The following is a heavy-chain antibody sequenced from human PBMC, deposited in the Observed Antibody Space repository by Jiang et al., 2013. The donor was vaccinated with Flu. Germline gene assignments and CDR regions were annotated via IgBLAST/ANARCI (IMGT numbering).Heavy chain of an antibody. CDR3: ARIVDATMDQYVYYDY. CDR2: IHSSGTT. CDR1: DGSISSNY. Sequence: PGLVKPSETLSLTCSVSDGSISSNYWNWIRQPPGKRLEWIGYIHSSGTTNYNPSLKSRVSISIDTSKNQFSLKLTSVTAADTAVYYCARIVDATMDQYVYYDYWGQGTLVTVSS. D-gene: IGHD5-18*01. V-gene: IGHV4-59*01. J-gene: IGHJ4*02.